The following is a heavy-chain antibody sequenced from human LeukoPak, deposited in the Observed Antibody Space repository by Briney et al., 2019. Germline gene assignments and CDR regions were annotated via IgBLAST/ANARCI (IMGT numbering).Heavy chain of an antibody. Sequence: GGSLRLSCAASGFTFDDYAMHWVRQAPGKGLEWVSSISSSSSYIYYADSVKGRFTISRDNAKNSLYLQMNSLRAEDTAVYYCARDLADIVVVVAAAGAFDIWGQGTMVTVSS. D-gene: IGHD2-15*01. CDR1: GFTFDDYA. CDR3: ARDLADIVVVVAAAGAFDI. CDR2: ISSSSSYI. J-gene: IGHJ3*02. V-gene: IGHV3-21*01.